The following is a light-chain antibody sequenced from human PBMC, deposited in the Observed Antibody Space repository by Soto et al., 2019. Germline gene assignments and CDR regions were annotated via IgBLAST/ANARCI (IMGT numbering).Light chain of an antibody. J-gene: IGLJ2*01. CDR2: DFS. V-gene: IGLV2-14*01. CDR1: SSDVGGYNY. CDR3: SSYTSTYTVV. Sequence: QSVLTPPASVSGSPGQSITISCTGTSSDVGGYNYVSWYQQHPGKAPTLMIYDFSNRPSGVSNRFSGSKSGNTASLTISGLQAQDEADFYCSSYTSTYTVVFGGGTKVTVL.